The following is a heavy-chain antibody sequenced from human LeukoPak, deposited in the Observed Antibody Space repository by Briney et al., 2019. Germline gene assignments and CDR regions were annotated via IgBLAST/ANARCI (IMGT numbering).Heavy chain of an antibody. CDR2: ISYDGSNK. V-gene: IGHV3-30*01. Sequence: GRSLRLSCAASGFTFSSYAMHWVRQAPGKGLEWVAVISYDGSNKYYADSVKGRFTISRDNSKNTLYLQMNSLRAEDTAVYSCAREADSSSSFRYWGQGTLVTVSS. CDR1: GFTFSSYA. J-gene: IGHJ4*02. CDR3: AREADSSSSFRY. D-gene: IGHD6-6*01.